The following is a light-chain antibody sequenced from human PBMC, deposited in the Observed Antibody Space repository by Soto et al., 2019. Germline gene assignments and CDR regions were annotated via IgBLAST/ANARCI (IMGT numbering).Light chain of an antibody. CDR3: TSYAGSNNVL. CDR2: EVS. CDR1: SSDVGGYDF. V-gene: IGLV2-8*01. J-gene: IGLJ2*01. Sequence: QSALTQPPSASGSPGQSVTISCTGTSSDVGGYDFVSWYQQHPGKAPKLMIYEVSKRRSGVPDRFSGSKSGNTASLTVSGLQAEDEGEYYCTSYAGSNNVLFGGGTKVTVL.